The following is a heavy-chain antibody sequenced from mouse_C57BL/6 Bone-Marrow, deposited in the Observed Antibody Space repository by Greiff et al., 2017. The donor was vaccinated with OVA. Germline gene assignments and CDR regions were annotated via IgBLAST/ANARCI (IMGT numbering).Heavy chain of an antibody. J-gene: IGHJ4*01. CDR3: ANYYGSSYDYAMDY. CDR1: GYTFTSYG. D-gene: IGHD1-1*01. CDR2: IYPRSGNT. Sequence: QVQLQQSGAELARPGASVKLSCKASGYTFTSYGISWVKQRTGQGLEWIGEIYPRSGNTYYNEKFQGKATLTADKSSSTAYMELRSLTSEDSAVYFCANYYGSSYDYAMDYWGQGTSVTVSS. V-gene: IGHV1-81*01.